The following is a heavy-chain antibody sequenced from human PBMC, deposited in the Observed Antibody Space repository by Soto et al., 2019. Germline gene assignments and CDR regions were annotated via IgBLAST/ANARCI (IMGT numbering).Heavy chain of an antibody. CDR2: IIPNFGTP. D-gene: IGHD6-13*01. Sequence: QVVLVQSGAEVKKPGSSLKVSCKSSGGTFSSYGINWVRQAPGQGPEWMGMIIPNFGTPKYAQKFQGRVTITADESTRTAYMELSSLRSEDTAVYYCAGDGRSSSYDYWGQGTLVTVSS. V-gene: IGHV1-69*18. J-gene: IGHJ4*02. CDR3: AGDGRSSSYDY. CDR1: GGTFSSYG.